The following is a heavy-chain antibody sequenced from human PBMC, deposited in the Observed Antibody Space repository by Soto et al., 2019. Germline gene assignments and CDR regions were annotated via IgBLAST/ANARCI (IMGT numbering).Heavy chain of an antibody. CDR3: ARGLYYYDSSGPNAFDI. CDR1: GGSISSYY. Sequence: SGTLTLTCTVSGGSISSYYWSWIRQPPGKGLEWIGYIYYSGSTNYNPSLKSRVTISVDTSKNQFSLKLSSVTAADTAVYYCARGLYYYDSSGPNAFDIWGQGTMVTVSS. J-gene: IGHJ3*02. V-gene: IGHV4-59*01. CDR2: IYYSGST. D-gene: IGHD3-22*01.